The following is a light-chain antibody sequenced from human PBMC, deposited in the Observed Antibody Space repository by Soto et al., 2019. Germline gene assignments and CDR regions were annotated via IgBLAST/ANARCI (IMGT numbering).Light chain of an antibody. V-gene: IGKV3-20*01. CDR2: GAS. J-gene: IGKJ1*01. CDR1: QSVSSSY. Sequence: ELTQSPATLSFSPLERPTLSCGPSQSVSSSYLAWYQQKPGQAPRLLIYGASSRATGIPDRFSGSGSGTDFTLTISGLQSEDFAVYYCQQYNNWPRTFGQGTKVDIK. CDR3: QQYNNWPRT.